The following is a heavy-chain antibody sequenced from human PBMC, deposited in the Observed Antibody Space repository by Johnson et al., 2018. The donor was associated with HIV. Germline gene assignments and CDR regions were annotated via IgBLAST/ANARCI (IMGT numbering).Heavy chain of an antibody. CDR1: GFTFSSYT. J-gene: IGHJ3*02. CDR2: LSYDGSYK. CDR3: EGEAKWEPSAPNDAFDI. V-gene: IGHV3-30*04. D-gene: IGHD1-26*01. Sequence: VQLVESGGGVVQPGRSLRLSCTASGFTFSSYTMHWVRQAPGKGLEWVAVLSYDGSYKYYADSVKGRFTISRDNSKNTLYLQRNSLRAEDTAVYYWEGEAKWEPSAPNDAFDIWGKGTMVTVSS.